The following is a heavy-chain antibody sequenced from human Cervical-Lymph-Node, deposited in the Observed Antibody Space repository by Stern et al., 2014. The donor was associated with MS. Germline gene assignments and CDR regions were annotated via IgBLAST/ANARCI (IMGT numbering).Heavy chain of an antibody. V-gene: IGHV3-30*18. J-gene: IGHJ3*01. CDR3: AKTVDYAFDL. D-gene: IGHD3/OR15-3a*01. CDR1: GFTFSNHG. CDR2: ISFDGSNK. Sequence: VQLLESGGGVVHPGRSLRLSCVGSGFTFSNHGMHWVRQAPGKGLQWVAVISFDGSNKFYADSVKGRFFLAGDNSKNTRSLQLTSLRSEDTAVYYCAKTVDYAFDLWGQGTMVTVSP.